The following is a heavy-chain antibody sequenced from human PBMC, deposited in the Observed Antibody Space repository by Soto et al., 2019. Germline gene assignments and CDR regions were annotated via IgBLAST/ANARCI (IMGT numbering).Heavy chain of an antibody. V-gene: IGHV3-23*01. Sequence: GGSLRLSCAASGFTFNNYAMNWVRQAPGKGLEWVSFISGTGGSTYYPDYVKGRFTISRDNSKNTLYLQMNSLRADDTAVYYCAKDAVTGVATDALSIWGHGTQVTVS. CDR3: AKDAVTGVATDALSI. CDR1: GFTFNNYA. J-gene: IGHJ3*02. D-gene: IGHD5-12*01. CDR2: ISGTGGST.